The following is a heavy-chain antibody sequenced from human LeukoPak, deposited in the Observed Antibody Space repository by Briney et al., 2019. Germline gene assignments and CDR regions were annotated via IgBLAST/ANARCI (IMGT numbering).Heavy chain of an antibody. Sequence: SETLSLTCTVSGGSISSYYWSWIRQPAGKGLEWIGRIYTSGSTNYNPSLKSRVTMSVDTSKNQFSLKLSSVTAADTAVYYCARDQYSSSLDGFYYFDYWGQGTLVTVSS. D-gene: IGHD6-6*01. CDR2: IYTSGST. CDR1: GGSISSYY. J-gene: IGHJ4*02. V-gene: IGHV4-4*07. CDR3: ARDQYSSSLDGFYYFDY.